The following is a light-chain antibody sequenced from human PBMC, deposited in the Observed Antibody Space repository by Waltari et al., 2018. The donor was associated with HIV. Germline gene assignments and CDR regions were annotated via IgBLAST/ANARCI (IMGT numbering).Light chain of an antibody. CDR3: AAWDDSLGGVV. V-gene: IGLV1-44*01. Sequence: QSVLTQPPSASGTPGPRVTISCSGSSSNIGSNTVNGYQQLPGTAPKVLLYSNNQRPSGVPDRFSGSKSGTSASLAISGLQSEDEADYYCAAWDDSLGGVVFGGGTKLTVL. CDR2: SNN. J-gene: IGLJ3*02. CDR1: SSNIGSNT.